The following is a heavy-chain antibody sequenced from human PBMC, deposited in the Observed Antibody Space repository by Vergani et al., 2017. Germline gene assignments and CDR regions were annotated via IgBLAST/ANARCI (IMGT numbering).Heavy chain of an antibody. V-gene: IGHV4-34*01. CDR2: INHSGST. D-gene: IGHD6-13*01. J-gene: IGHJ4*02. CDR1: GGSFSGYY. Sequence: QVQLQQWGAGLLKPSETLSLTCAVYGGSFSGYYWSWIRQPPGKGLEWIGEINHSGSTNYNPSLKSRVTISVDTSKNQFSLKLSSVTAADTAVYYCARAGSSSWLRRRPRYFDYWGQGTLVTVSS. CDR3: ARAGSSSWLRRRPRYFDY.